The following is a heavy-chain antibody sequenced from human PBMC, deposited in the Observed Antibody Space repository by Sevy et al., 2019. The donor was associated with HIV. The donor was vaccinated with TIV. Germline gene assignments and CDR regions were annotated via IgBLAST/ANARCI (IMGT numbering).Heavy chain of an antibody. D-gene: IGHD1-7*01. CDR2: ISGSGGTT. CDR3: AKVLARGAVFAGTAWGMDV. Sequence: GGSLRLSCAASGFTFSNDAMNWVRQAPGKELEWVSSISGSGGTTYYADSVEGRFTISRDKSKNTLYMQMDSLTAEDSAGYYCAKVLARGAVFAGTAWGMDVWGQGTTVTVSS. CDR1: GFTFSNDA. V-gene: IGHV3-23*01. J-gene: IGHJ6*02.